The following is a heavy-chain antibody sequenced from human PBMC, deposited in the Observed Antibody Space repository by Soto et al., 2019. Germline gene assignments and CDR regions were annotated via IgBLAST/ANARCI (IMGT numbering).Heavy chain of an antibody. CDR3: ARGDEYYFDY. CDR1: GFTFSSYS. V-gene: IGHV3-21*01. CDR2: ISSSSSYI. Sequence: EVQLVESGGGLVKPGGSLRLSCAASGFTFSSYSMNWVRQAPGKGLEWVSSISSSSSYIYYADSVKGRFTISRDNAKNSLFRQMNSLGAGETAVYYCARGDEYYFDYGGQGTLVTVSS. J-gene: IGHJ4*02.